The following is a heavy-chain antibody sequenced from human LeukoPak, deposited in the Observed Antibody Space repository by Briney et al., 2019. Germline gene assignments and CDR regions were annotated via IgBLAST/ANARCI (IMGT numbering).Heavy chain of an antibody. CDR2: INPNSGGT. Sequence: GASVKVSCKASGYTFTGYYMHWVRQAPGQGLGWMGWINPNSGGTNYAQKFQGRVTMTRDTSISTAYMELSRLRSDDTAVYYCARDRSGYDFWFDPWGQGTLVTVSS. D-gene: IGHD5-12*01. CDR3: ARDRSGYDFWFDP. V-gene: IGHV1-2*02. CDR1: GYTFTGYY. J-gene: IGHJ5*02.